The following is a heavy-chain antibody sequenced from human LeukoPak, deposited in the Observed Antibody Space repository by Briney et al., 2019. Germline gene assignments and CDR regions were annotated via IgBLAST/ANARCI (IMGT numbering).Heavy chain of an antibody. CDR3: ARDRKSTWSFDY. J-gene: IGHJ4*01. D-gene: IGHD6-13*01. CDR2: ISHDGNNK. CDR1: GFTFSSYG. V-gene: IGHV3-30*03. Sequence: PGRSLRLSCAASGFTFSSYGMHWVRQAPGKGLEWVAVISHDGNNKHYADSVKGRFTISRDNSKNTLYLQMNSLRPEDTAVYSCARDRKSTWSFDYWGRGILVTVSS.